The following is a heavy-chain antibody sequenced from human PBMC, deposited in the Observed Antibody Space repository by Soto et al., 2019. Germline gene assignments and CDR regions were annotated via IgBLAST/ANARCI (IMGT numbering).Heavy chain of an antibody. D-gene: IGHD3-10*01. CDR2: IYYSGST. CDR3: AGFGGYGSGLWGFDP. J-gene: IGHJ5*02. CDR1: GGSISSGGYY. V-gene: IGHV4-31*03. Sequence: QVQLQESGPGLVKPSQTLSLTCTVSGGSISSGGYYWSWIRQHPGTCLEWIGYIYYSGSTYYNPSLKSRVTISVDTSKNLFSLKLSSVTAADTAVYYCAGFGGYGSGLWGFDPWCQGTLVTVSS.